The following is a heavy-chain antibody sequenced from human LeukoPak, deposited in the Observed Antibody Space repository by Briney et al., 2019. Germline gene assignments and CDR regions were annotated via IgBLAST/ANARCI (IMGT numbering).Heavy chain of an antibody. J-gene: IGHJ4*02. V-gene: IGHV3-48*04. Sequence: GGSLRLSCAASGFTCSTYSMSWVRQAPGKGLEWVSYISSGSSTIYYADSVKGRFTISRDNAKNSLYLQMNSLRAEDTAVYYCARGGADSAYYYFDYWGQGTLVTVSS. CDR1: GFTCSTYS. CDR3: ARGGADSAYYYFDY. CDR2: ISSGSSTI. D-gene: IGHD3-22*01.